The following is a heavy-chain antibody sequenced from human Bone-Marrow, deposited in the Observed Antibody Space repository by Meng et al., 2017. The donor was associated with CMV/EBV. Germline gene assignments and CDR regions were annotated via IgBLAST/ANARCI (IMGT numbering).Heavy chain of an antibody. Sequence: GESLKISCVASGFDSNDYWMTWVRQAPGKGLEWVATINQDVSERLYVDSVKGRFTISRDNAKNSFYLQMNSLRAGDTAVYYCVRDGLRCSSTTCLRNFGMDVWGQGTTVTVSS. CDR3: VRDGLRCSSTTCLRNFGMDV. CDR1: GFDSNDYW. D-gene: IGHD2-2*01. J-gene: IGHJ6*02. CDR2: INQDVSER. V-gene: IGHV3-7*01.